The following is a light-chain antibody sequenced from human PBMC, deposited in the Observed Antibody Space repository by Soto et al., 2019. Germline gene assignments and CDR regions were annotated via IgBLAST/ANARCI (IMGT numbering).Light chain of an antibody. CDR2: EVS. CDR3: SSYAGTNNFV. V-gene: IGLV2-8*01. CDR1: SSDVGFYNY. Sequence: QSALTQPPSASGSPGQSVTISCTGTSSDVGFYNYVSWYQQHPGKAPKLIISEVSHRPSGVPDRFSGSKSGNTASLTVSGLQAEDEADYYCSSYAGTNNFVFGTGTKLTVL. J-gene: IGLJ1*01.